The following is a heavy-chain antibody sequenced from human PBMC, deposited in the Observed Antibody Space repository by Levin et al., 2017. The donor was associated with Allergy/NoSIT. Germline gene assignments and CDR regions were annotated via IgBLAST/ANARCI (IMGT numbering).Heavy chain of an antibody. CDR2: IRSKTYGGTT. CDR1: GFAFSDYA. J-gene: IGHJ6*02. Sequence: GESLKISCTASGFAFSDYAMSWVRQAPGKGLEWVGFIRSKTYGGTTEYAASVKGRFTISRDDSKSIAYLQMNSLKTEDTAVYYCTRRASMAYDYGVDVWGQGTTVTVS. D-gene: IGHD5-24*01. CDR3: TRRASMAYDYGVDV. V-gene: IGHV3-49*04.